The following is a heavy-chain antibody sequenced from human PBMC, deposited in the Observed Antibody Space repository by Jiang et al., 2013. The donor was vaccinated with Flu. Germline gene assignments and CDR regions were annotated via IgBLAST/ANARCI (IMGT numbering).Heavy chain of an antibody. CDR2: IYYSGST. D-gene: IGHD6-19*01. V-gene: IGHV4-61*01. CDR1: GGSVSSGSYY. CDR3: ARGGRNLAVAGVY. Sequence: LLKPSETLSLTCTVSGGSVSSGSYYWSWIRQPPGKGLEWIGYIYYSGSTNYNPSLKSRVTISVDTSKNQFSLKLSSVTAADTAVYYCARGGRNLAVAGVYWGQGTLVTVSS. J-gene: IGHJ4*02.